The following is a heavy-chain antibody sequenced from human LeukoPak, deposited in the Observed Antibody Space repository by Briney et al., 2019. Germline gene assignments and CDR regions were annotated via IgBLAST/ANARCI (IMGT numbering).Heavy chain of an antibody. D-gene: IGHD5-18*01. CDR1: GGSISSSSYY. CDR2: IYYSGST. J-gene: IGHJ4*02. CDR3: ARPLQQALDY. Sequence: PSETLSLTCTVSGGSISSSSYYWGWIRQPPGKGLEWIGSIYYSGSTYYNPSLKSRVTISVDTSKNQFSLKLSSVTAADTAVYYCARPLQQALDYWGQGTLVTVSS. V-gene: IGHV4-39*01.